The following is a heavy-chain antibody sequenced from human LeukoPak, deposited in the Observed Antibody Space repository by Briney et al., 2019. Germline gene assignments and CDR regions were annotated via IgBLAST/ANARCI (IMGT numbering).Heavy chain of an antibody. Sequence: PSETLSLTCTVSGGSISSGDFYWSWVRQPAGKGLEWVGRIYTSGSTNYNPSLQSRVTISVDTSKDQFSLKLTSVTAADTAVYYCARGPYYYDSSGSFDYWGQGTLVTASS. CDR2: IYTSGST. CDR3: ARGPYYYDSSGSFDY. J-gene: IGHJ4*02. CDR1: GGSISSGDFY. V-gene: IGHV4-61*02. D-gene: IGHD3-22*01.